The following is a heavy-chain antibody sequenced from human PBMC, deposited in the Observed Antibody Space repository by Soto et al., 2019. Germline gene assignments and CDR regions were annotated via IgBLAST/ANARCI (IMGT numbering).Heavy chain of an antibody. CDR3: SGGVGDAF. J-gene: IGHJ4*02. CDR1: ESTVSRDW. Sequence: EVHLVESGGGLVQTGGSLRLSCAIFESTVSRDWMNWVRQAPGKGLEWVAHINQDGSEKYYVDSVKGRFTISRDNAKKSLYLQITSRTPADTAMYYCSGGVGDAFWGQGTLVTVSS. D-gene: IGHD1-26*01. V-gene: IGHV3-7*04. CDR2: INQDGSEK.